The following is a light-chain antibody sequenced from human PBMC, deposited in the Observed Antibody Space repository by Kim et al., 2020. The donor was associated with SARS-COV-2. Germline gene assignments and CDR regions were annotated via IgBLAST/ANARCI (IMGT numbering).Light chain of an antibody. Sequence: RVTVSSTGGSSNIGAGYDVHWYQQLPGTAPKLLVYGNSNRPSGVPDRFSGSKSGTSASLAITGLQAEDEADYYCQSYDSSLSGVVFGGGTKLTVL. CDR2: GNS. V-gene: IGLV1-40*01. J-gene: IGLJ2*01. CDR1: SSNIGAGYD. CDR3: QSYDSSLSGVV.